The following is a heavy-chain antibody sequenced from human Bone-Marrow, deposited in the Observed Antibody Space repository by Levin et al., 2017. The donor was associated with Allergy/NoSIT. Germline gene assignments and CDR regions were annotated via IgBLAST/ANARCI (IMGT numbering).Heavy chain of an antibody. CDR3: ARELTRRISVAAIGAFGL. D-gene: IGHD2-21*02. CDR2: IKQDGSEK. J-gene: IGHJ3*01. V-gene: IGHV3-7*04. Sequence: PGGSLRLSCVASGSTFSAYWMSWVRQAPRKGLEWVANIKQDGSEKYYVDSVEGRFTISRDNAKHSVYLQLNSLRVEDTGIYYCARELTRRISVAAIGAFGLWGQGTIVTVSP. CDR1: GSTFSAYW.